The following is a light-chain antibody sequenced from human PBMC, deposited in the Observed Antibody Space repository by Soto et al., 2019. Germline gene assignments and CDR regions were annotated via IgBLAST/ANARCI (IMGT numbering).Light chain of an antibody. J-gene: IGKJ4*01. Sequence: EIVLTQSPATLYLSPGERATLSCRASQTVGGYLAWYQQKPGQAPRLLISDVSDRATVIPARFSGSGSGTDFTLTISSLEPEDFAIYYCQQPRSSLTFGGGTKVEIK. CDR3: QQPRSSLT. CDR2: DVS. CDR1: QTVGGY. V-gene: IGKV3-11*01.